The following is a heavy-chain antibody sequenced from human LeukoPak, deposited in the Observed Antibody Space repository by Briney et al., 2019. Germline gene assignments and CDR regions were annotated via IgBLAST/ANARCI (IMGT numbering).Heavy chain of an antibody. CDR2: INKDGSEK. CDR3: ARGEKIVAVPTAIGLAFDI. J-gene: IGHJ3*02. Sequence: GGSLRLSCAASGFTFSRYWMSWVRQAPGEGLEWGANINKDGSEKYYVDTVRGRFTISRDNAKNSLYLQMNSLRAEDTAVYYCARGEKIVAVPTAIGLAFDIWGQGTMVTVSS. CDR1: GFTFSRYW. V-gene: IGHV3-7*01. D-gene: IGHD2-2*02.